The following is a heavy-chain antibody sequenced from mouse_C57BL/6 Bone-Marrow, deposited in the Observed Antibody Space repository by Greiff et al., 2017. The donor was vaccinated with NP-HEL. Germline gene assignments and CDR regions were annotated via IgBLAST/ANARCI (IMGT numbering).Heavy chain of an antibody. CDR3: ARDPSMITDLYAMDY. CDR2: ISDGGSYT. V-gene: IGHV5-4*01. Sequence: EVKLVESGGGLVKPGGSLKLSCAASGFTFSSYAMSWVRQTPEKRLEWVATISDGGSYTYYPDNVKGRFTISRDNAKNNLYLQMSHLKSEDTAMYYCARDPSMITDLYAMDYWGQGTSVTVSS. CDR1: GFTFSSYA. J-gene: IGHJ4*01. D-gene: IGHD2-4*01.